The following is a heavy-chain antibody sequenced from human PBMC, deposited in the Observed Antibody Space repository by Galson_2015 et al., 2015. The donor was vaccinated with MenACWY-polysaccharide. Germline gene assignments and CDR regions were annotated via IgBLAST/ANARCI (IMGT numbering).Heavy chain of an antibody. J-gene: IGHJ4*02. Sequence: SLRLSCAASGFTFSTYAMHWVRQAPGQGLEWMATMSSSGDDKYYADSVKGRFTISRDNSNNTLYLEMSNLRAGDTAVYYCVKNGYTGSSYGYFDSWGQGTLGTVSS. D-gene: IGHD1-26*01. V-gene: IGHV3-30*18. CDR2: MSSSGDDK. CDR1: GFTFSTYA. CDR3: VKNGYTGSSYGYFDS.